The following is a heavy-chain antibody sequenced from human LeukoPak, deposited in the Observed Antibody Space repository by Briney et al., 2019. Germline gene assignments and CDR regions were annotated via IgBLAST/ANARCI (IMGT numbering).Heavy chain of an antibody. CDR1: GFTFSSYS. CDR2: IDSSSSTI. CDR3: ASPFDY. V-gene: IGHV3-48*01. Sequence: GGSLRLSCAASGFTFSSYSMNWVRQAPGKGLEWVPYIDSSSSTIYYADSVKGRFTISRDNAKNLLYLQMNSLRTEDTAVYYCASPFDYWGQGTLVTVSS. J-gene: IGHJ4*02.